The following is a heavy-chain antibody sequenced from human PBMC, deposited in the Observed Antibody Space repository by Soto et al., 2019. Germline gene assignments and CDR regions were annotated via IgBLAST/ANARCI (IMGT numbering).Heavy chain of an antibody. CDR3: ARGRVVVVAAPQVGSGDSDTSGMYA. Sequence: SVKVSCKASGGTFSSYAISWVRQAPGQGLEWMGGIIPIFGTANYAQKFQGRVTITADESTSTAYMELSSLRSEDTAVYYCARGRVVVVAAPQVGSGDSDTSGMYALCQETTLTIS. CDR2: IIPIFGTA. J-gene: IGHJ6*02. V-gene: IGHV1-69*13. CDR1: GGTFSSYA. D-gene: IGHD2-15*01.